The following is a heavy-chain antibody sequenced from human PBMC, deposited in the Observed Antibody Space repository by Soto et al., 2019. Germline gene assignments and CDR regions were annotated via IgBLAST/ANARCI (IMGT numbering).Heavy chain of an antibody. CDR2: IYYSGST. CDR3: ARVVYGSGSYYNVDYFDY. Sequence: QVQLQESGPGLVKPSQTLSLTCTVSGGSISSGGYYWSWIRQHPGKGLEWIGYIYYSGSTYYNPSLQSRVTISVDTSKNQFSLKLSSVTAADTAVYYCARVVYGSGSYYNVDYFDYWGQGTLVTVSS. J-gene: IGHJ4*02. V-gene: IGHV4-31*03. CDR1: GGSISSGGYY. D-gene: IGHD3-10*01.